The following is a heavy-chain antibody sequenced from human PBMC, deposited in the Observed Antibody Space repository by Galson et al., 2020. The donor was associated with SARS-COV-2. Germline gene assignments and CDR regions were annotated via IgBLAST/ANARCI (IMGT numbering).Heavy chain of an antibody. CDR1: GFSFSYYD. D-gene: IGHD3-10*01. Sequence: GESLKISCAASGFSFSYYDMHWVRRVTGKGLEWVSTIGTAGDPYYPDSVKGRFTISRENARNSLYLQMDSLRAGDTAVYYCARGSRVFREIGYGSGTSPKYFYDMDVWGQGTTVTVSS. CDR3: ARGSRVFREIGYGSGTSPKYFYDMDV. V-gene: IGHV3-13*05. J-gene: IGHJ6*02. CDR2: IGTAGDP.